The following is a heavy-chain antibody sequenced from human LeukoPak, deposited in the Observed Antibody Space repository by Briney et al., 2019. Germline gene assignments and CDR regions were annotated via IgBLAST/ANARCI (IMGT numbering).Heavy chain of an antibody. CDR3: ARGVAVYCSSTSCYMDWFDP. V-gene: IGHV4-34*01. CDR2: INHSGST. Sequence: SETLSLTCAVYGGSFSDYYWTWIRQPPGKGLEWIGEINHSGSTNYNPSLKSRVTISVDTSKKQFFLRLSSVTAADTAVYYCARGVAVYCSSTSCYMDWFDPWGQGTLVTVSS. CDR1: GGSFSDYY. D-gene: IGHD2-2*02. J-gene: IGHJ5*02.